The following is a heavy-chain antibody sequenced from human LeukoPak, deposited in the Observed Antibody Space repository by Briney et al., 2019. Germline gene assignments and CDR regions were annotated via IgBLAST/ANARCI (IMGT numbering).Heavy chain of an antibody. D-gene: IGHD5-18*01. Sequence: SETLSLTCTVSGGSINSYYWSWVRQPPGKGLEWIGYIYYSGSTNYNPSLKSRVTISVDTSKNQFSLKLSSVTAADTAVYYCARQQLWSYYYGMDVWGQGTTVTVSS. J-gene: IGHJ6*02. V-gene: IGHV4-59*08. CDR3: ARQQLWSYYYGMDV. CDR1: GGSINSYY. CDR2: IYYSGST.